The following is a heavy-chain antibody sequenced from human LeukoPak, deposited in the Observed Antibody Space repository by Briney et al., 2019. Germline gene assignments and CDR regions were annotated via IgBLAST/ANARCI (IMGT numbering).Heavy chain of an antibody. CDR2: IYYSGNT. D-gene: IGHD1-14*01. Sequence: SETLSLTCTVSGGSISSSSYYWGWIGQPPGKGLEWIGSIYYSGNTYYNPSLKSRVTISVDTSKNQFSLKLSSVAAADTAVYYCARQQPELDYWGQGTLVTVSS. CDR3: ARQQPELDY. V-gene: IGHV4-39*01. CDR1: GGSISSSSYY. J-gene: IGHJ4*02.